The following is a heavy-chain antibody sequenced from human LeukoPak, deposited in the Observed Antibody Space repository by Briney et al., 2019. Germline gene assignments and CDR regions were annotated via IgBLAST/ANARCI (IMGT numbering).Heavy chain of an antibody. CDR2: ISGGGGRT. Sequence: PGGSLRLSCAASGFTFSNYAMSWVRQAPGKGLEWVSVISGGGGRTYYADSVKGRFTISRDNSKNTLYLQMNSLRAEDTAVYYCAKDGPTYYDSSGYYFSLPDFWGRGTLVTVSS. CDR3: AKDGPTYYDSSGYYFSLPDF. CDR1: GFTFSNYA. J-gene: IGHJ4*02. V-gene: IGHV3-23*01. D-gene: IGHD3-22*01.